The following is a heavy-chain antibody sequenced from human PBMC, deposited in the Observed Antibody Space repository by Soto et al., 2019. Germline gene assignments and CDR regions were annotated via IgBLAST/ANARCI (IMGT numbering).Heavy chain of an antibody. CDR1: GFTFSNYG. CDR2: ISYDGSNK. CDR3: AKSGSYRSLDY. V-gene: IGHV3-30*18. Sequence: GGSLRLSCVASGFTFSNYGMHWVRQAPGKGLEWVAVISYDGSNKYYADSVKGRFTISRDNSKNTLYLQMNSLRAEDTAVYYYAKSGSYRSLDYWGQGTLVTVSS. D-gene: IGHD1-26*01. J-gene: IGHJ4*02.